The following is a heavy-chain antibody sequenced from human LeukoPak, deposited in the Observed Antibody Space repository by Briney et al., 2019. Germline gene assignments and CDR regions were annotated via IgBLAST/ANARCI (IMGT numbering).Heavy chain of an antibody. CDR3: AVQRTLWQQVLDH. CDR2: ISSSSSYI. J-gene: IGHJ4*02. V-gene: IGHV3-21*06. D-gene: IGHD6-13*01. CDR1: GFTFSSYS. Sequence: GGSLRLSCEVSGFTFSSYSMTWVRQAPGKGLEWVSSISSSSSYIYYADSVKGRFTISRDNAKNSLYLQMNSLRAEDTAVYYCAVQRTLWQQVLDHWGQGTLVTVSS.